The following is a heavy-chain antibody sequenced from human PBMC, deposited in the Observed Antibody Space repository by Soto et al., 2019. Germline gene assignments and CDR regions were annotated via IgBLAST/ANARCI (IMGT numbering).Heavy chain of an antibody. CDR3: ARPSSSSLENSYYYAVDV. J-gene: IGHJ6*02. V-gene: IGHV1-69*14. CDR1: GGTFSSYA. D-gene: IGHD2-2*01. CDR2: IIPIFATT. Sequence: QVQLVQSGAEVKKPGSSVKISCKASGGTFSSYAISWVRQAPGQGLEWMGGIIPIFATTNYALKFQGRVSINADNSTSTADMELSSLRSDDTAVYYCARPSSSSLENSYYYAVDVWGQGTTVIVSS.